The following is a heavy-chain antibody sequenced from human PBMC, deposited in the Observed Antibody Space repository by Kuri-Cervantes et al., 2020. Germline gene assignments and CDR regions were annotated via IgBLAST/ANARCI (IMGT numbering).Heavy chain of an antibody. D-gene: IGHD2-2*01. J-gene: IGHJ4*02. CDR3: ARGRLVIPAEYYFDY. Sequence: GESLKISCAASGFTFSSYGMHWVRQAPGKGLEWVAVIWYDRSEKYYADSVKGRFTVSRDNSKNTLYLQMNSLRVEDTAVYYCARGRLVIPAEYYFDYWGQGTLVTVSS. CDR1: GFTFSSYG. CDR2: IWYDRSEK. V-gene: IGHV3-33*01.